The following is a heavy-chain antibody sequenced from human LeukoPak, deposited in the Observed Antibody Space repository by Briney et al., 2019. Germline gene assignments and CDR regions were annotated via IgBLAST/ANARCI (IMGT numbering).Heavy chain of an antibody. CDR2: INSDGNRT. CDR1: GFTFSNYW. D-gene: IGHD3-10*01. J-gene: IGHJ4*02. Sequence: GGSLRLSCAASGFTFSNYWMHWVRQAPGKGLVWVSRINSDGNRTNYADFVKGRFTISRDNAKNTLYVQINSLRAEDTAVYYCAKRGPGSPQSGKYYFDYWGQGTLVTVSS. CDR3: AKRGPGSPQSGKYYFDY. V-gene: IGHV3-74*01.